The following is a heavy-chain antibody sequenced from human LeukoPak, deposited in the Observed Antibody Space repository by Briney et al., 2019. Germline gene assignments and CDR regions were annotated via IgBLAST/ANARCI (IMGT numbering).Heavy chain of an antibody. CDR3: ARDGSGYYDSSGDLDY. J-gene: IGHJ4*02. CDR2: INPNSGGT. CDR1: GYTFTGYY. D-gene: IGHD3-22*01. V-gene: IGHV1-2*02. Sequence: ASVKVSCKASGYTFTGYYMHWVRQAPGQGLEWMGWINPNSGGTNYAQKFQGRVTMTRDTSISTAYMELSRLRSDDTAVYYCARDGSGYYDSSGDLDYWGQGTLVTVSS.